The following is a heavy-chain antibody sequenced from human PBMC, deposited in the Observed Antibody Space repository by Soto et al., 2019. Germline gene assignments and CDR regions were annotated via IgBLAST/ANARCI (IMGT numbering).Heavy chain of an antibody. J-gene: IGHJ6*03. Sequence: KSAETLALTCAVYGGSFTGYDWCWTRQPPRKGLEWIGEINHSGSTNYNPSLKSRVTISVATSKNQFSLKLSSVTAADTAVYYCARAGEEGAVDTAIGYMDVRGKGTTVTVSS. CDR3: ARAGEEGAVDTAIGYMDV. CDR2: INHSGST. D-gene: IGHD5-18*01. V-gene: IGHV4-34*01. CDR1: GGSFTGYD.